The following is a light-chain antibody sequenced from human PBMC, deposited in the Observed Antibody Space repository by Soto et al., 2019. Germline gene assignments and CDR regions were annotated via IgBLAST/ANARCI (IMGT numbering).Light chain of an antibody. CDR2: GAS. CDR3: QHYGTSRT. Sequence: EIVLTQSPGTLSLSPGERATLSCRASQSVSSSYLTWYQQKPGQAPRLLIYGASSRATGIPDRFSGSGSGTDFTLTISRLEPEDFAVYYWQHYGTSRTFGRGTKVEIK. J-gene: IGKJ1*01. V-gene: IGKV3-20*01. CDR1: QSVSSSY.